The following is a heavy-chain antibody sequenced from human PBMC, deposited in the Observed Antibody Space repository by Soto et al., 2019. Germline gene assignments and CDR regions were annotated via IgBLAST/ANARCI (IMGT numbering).Heavy chain of an antibody. CDR1: GYTFTNYW. V-gene: IGHV5-51*01. J-gene: IGHJ6*02. CDR3: AASVFYYGMDV. CDR2: IYPGDSDT. Sequence: GESLKISCKGSGYTFTNYWIGWVRQMPGKGPEWMGIIYPGDSDTKYNPSFQGQVTISADKSITTTYLQWSSLKASDTAIYYCAASVFYYGMDVWGQGTTVTVSS.